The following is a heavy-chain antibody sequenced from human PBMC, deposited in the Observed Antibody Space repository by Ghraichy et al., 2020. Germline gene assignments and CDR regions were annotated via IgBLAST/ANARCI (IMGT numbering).Heavy chain of an antibody. CDR3: AKFNLEWLPGNRYYGSGSYPVLMDV. CDR2: ISGSGGST. Sequence: GESLHISCAASGFTFSSYAMSWVRQAPGKGLEWVSAISGSGGSTYYADSVKGRFTISRDNSKNTLYLQMNSLRAEDTAVYYCAKFNLEWLPGNRYYGSGSYPVLMDVWGQGTTVTVSS. J-gene: IGHJ6*02. D-gene: IGHD3-10*01. CDR1: GFTFSSYA. V-gene: IGHV3-23*01.